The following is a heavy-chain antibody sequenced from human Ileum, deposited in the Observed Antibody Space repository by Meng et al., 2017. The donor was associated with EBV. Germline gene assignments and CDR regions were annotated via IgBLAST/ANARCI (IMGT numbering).Heavy chain of an antibody. D-gene: IGHD1-7*01. CDR2: INIGYVNT. Sequence: KMPGASVIVSCKTSEYMSTTCKMQWVRQAPGQRLEWMGWINIGYVNTNYFTIRRDASANTAYMEVSSLKSEDTAVYFCARGPLPVNWNYVPFDYWGQGTLVTVSS. J-gene: IGHJ4*02. CDR1: EYMSTTCK. V-gene: IGHV1-3*04. CDR3: ARGPLPVNWNYVPFDY.